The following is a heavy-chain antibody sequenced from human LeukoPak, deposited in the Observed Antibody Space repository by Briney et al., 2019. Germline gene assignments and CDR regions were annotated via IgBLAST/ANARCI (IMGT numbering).Heavy chain of an antibody. CDR3: AIAWSYLLTYYYYYGMDV. Sequence: SETLSLTCAVYGGSFSGYYWSWIRQPPGKGLEWIGEINHSGSTNYNPSLKSRVTISVDTSKNQFSLKLSSVTAADTAVYYCAIAWSYLLTYYYYYGMDVWGQGTTVTVSS. J-gene: IGHJ6*02. D-gene: IGHD1-26*01. V-gene: IGHV4-34*01. CDR2: INHSGST. CDR1: GGSFSGYY.